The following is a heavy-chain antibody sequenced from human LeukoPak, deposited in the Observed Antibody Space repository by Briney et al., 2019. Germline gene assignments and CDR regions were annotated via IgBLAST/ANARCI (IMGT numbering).Heavy chain of an antibody. CDR2: ISGSGGTT. D-gene: IGHD2-15*01. Sequence: GGSLRLSCAASGFTFSSYAMSWVRQAPGKGLEWVSAISGSGGTTYYADSVKGRFTISRDNSKNTLDLQMNSLRAEDTAVYYCAKDLARYCSGGNCPRALDIWGQGTMVTVSS. J-gene: IGHJ3*02. V-gene: IGHV3-23*01. CDR3: AKDLARYCSGGNCPRALDI. CDR1: GFTFSSYA.